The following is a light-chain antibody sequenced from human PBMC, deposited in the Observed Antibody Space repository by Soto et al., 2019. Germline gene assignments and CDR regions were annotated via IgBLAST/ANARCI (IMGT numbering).Light chain of an antibody. CDR2: GAS. V-gene: IGKV3-20*01. CDR3: QQYGSSPWT. Sequence: EIVLTQSPGTLSLSPGERATLSCRANQSVSSSYLAWYQQKPGQAPRLLIYGASSRATGIPDRFSGSGSGTDFTLTISRLEPEDFAVYYCQQYGSSPWTFGQGAKVVIK. CDR1: QSVSSSY. J-gene: IGKJ1*01.